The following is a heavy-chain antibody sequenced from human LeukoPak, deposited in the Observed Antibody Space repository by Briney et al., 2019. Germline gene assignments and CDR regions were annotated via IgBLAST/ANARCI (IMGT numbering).Heavy chain of an antibody. J-gene: IGHJ3*02. D-gene: IGHD2-15*01. CDR2: IRYDGSNK. CDR1: GFIFNTYV. Sequence: GGSLRLSCAASGFIFNTYVMHWVRQAPGKGLEWLAFIRYDGSNKNYADSVKGRFAISRDNTKNSLYLQMNSLRAEDTAVYYCAKDGGSDPDSFDIWGQGTMVTVSS. V-gene: IGHV3-30*02. CDR3: AKDGGSDPDSFDI.